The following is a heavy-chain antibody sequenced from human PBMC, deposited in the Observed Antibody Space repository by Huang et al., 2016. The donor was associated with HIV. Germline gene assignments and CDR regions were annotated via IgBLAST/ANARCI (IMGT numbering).Heavy chain of an antibody. CDR3: AREESLYYGSGIYP. V-gene: IGHV1-3*01. CDR2: INAGNGNT. J-gene: IGHJ5*02. Sequence: QVQLVQSGAEVKKPGASVKVSCKASGYTFTNYAIHWVRQAPGQTLEWMGWINAGNGNTKYLQKFQGRVTITSDTSASTAYMQLSSLRSEDTAVYYCAREESLYYGSGIYPWGQGTLVTVSS. CDR1: GYTFTNYA. D-gene: IGHD3-10*01.